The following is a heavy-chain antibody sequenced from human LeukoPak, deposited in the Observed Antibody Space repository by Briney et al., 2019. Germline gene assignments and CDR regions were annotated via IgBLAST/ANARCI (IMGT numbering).Heavy chain of an antibody. D-gene: IGHD3-3*01. J-gene: IGHJ6*03. CDR3: ARARVGVVSSLGYYYYYYMDV. CDR1: GGSISSGSYY. CDR2: IYTSGST. V-gene: IGHV4-61*02. Sequence: PSQTLSLTCTVSGGSISSGSYYWSWIRQPAGKGLEWIGRIYTSGSTNYNPSLKSRVTMSVDTSKNQFSLKLSSVTAADTAVYYCARARVGVVSSLGYYYYYYMDVWGKGTTVTVSS.